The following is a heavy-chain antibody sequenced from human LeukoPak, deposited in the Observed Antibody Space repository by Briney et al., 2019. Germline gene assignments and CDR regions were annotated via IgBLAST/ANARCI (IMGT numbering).Heavy chain of an antibody. V-gene: IGHV3-11*01. CDR2: ISSSGSAM. CDR1: GFTFSDYY. CDR3: ARDVGYRYAQMFFDI. Sequence: GGSLRLSRAASGFTFSDYYMSWIRQAPGKGLEWISYISSSGSAMYYSDSVKGRFTISRDNAKNSLYLQMNSLRAEDTAMYYCARDVGYRYAQMFFDIWGQGTMVTVSS. J-gene: IGHJ3*02. D-gene: IGHD5-18*01.